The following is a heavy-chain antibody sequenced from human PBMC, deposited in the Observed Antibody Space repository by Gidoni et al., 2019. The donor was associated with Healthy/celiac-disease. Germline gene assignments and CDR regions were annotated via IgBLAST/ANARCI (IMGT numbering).Heavy chain of an antibody. CDR1: GGTFSSYA. D-gene: IGHD4-17*01. CDR2: IIPIFGTA. J-gene: IGHJ4*02. Sequence: QVQLVQSGAEVKKPGSSVKVSCKASGGTFSSYAISWVRQAPGQGLEWMGGIIPIFGTANYAQKFQGRVTITADESTSTAYMGLSSLRSEDTAVYYCARGARLTTVAPFDYWGQGTLVTVSS. CDR3: ARGARLTTVAPFDY. V-gene: IGHV1-69*01.